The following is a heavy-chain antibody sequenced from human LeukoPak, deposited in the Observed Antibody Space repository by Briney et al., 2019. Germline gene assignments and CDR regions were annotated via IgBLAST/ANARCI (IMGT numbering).Heavy chain of an antibody. CDR1: GGSISSYY. V-gene: IGHV4-59*01. D-gene: IGHD4-17*01. Sequence: SETLSLTCTLSGGSISSYYWSWIRQPPGKGLEWIGYIYYSGSTNYNPSLKSRVTISVDTSKNQFSLKLSSVTAADTAVYYCARDDGDYEHSLDYWGQGTLVTVSS. J-gene: IGHJ4*02. CDR3: ARDDGDYEHSLDY. CDR2: IYYSGST.